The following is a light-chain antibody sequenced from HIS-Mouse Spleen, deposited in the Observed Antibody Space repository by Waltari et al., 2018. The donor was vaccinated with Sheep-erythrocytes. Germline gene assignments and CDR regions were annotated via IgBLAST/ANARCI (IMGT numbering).Light chain of an antibody. CDR2: AAS. CDR1: QGIRND. V-gene: IGKV1-6*01. J-gene: IGKJ1*01. CDR3: LQDYNYPWT. Sequence: AIQMTQSPSSLSASVGDRVTITCRANQGIRNDLGWYQQKPGKAPKLQIYAASSLQSGVPSRFSGSGSGTDFTLTISSLQPEDFATYYCLQDYNYPWTFGQGTKVEIK.